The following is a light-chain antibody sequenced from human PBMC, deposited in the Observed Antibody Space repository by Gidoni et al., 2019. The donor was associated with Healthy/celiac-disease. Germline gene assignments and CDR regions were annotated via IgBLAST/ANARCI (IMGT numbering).Light chain of an antibody. V-gene: IGLV2-23*03. CDR3: CSYAGSSTFQV. CDR2: EGS. Sequence: QSALTQPASVSGSPGQSITISCTGTSSDVGSYNLVSWYQQHPGKAPKLMIYEGSTRPSGVSNRFSCSKSGNTASLTISGLQAEDEADYYCCSYAGSSTFQVFGTGTKVTVL. CDR1: SSDVGSYNL. J-gene: IGLJ1*01.